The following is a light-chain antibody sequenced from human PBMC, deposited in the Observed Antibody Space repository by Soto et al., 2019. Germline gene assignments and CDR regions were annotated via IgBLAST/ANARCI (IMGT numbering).Light chain of an antibody. V-gene: IGKV1-5*01. CDR3: QQFKTYPIT. CDR2: DAS. CDR1: QSIGTL. J-gene: IGKJ5*01. Sequence: DIQMTQSPSTLSASLGAKVTITCRASQSIGTLLAWYQQTPGRAPNLLIYDASSLQSGVPSRFSGSGSGTEFTLTFSSLQPDDFATYFCQQFKTYPITFGQGTRLEIK.